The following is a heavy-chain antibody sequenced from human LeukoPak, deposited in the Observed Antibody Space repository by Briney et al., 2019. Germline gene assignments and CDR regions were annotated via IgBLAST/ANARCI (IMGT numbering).Heavy chain of an antibody. V-gene: IGHV3-53*01. Sequence: GGSLRLSCAASGFTVSSNYMSWVRQAPGKGLEWVSVIYSGGSTYYADSVKGRFTISRDNSKNTLYLQMNSLRAEDTAVYYCARENGIGGFLEWSWYFDLWGRGTLVTVSS. CDR1: GFTVSSNY. J-gene: IGHJ2*01. CDR3: ARENGIGGFLEWSWYFDL. CDR2: IYSGGST. D-gene: IGHD3-3*01.